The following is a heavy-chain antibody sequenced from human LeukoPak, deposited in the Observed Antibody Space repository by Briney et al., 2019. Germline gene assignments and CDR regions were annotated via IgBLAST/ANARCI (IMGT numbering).Heavy chain of an antibody. V-gene: IGHV4-34*01. CDR2: INHSGST. D-gene: IGHD1-26*01. CDR3: ARADGSRGPVEY. J-gene: IGHJ4*02. Sequence: SETLSLTCAVYGGSFSGYYWSWIRQPPGKGLEWIGEINHSGSTNYNPSLKSRVTISVDTSKNQFPLKLSSVTAADTAVYYCARADGSRGPVEYWGQGTLVRVSS. CDR1: GGSFSGYY.